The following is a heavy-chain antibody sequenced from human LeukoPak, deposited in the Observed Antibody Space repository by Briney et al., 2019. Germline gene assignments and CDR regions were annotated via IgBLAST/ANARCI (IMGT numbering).Heavy chain of an antibody. V-gene: IGHV3-53*01. Sequence: GGSLRLSCAASGFTVSSNYMSWVRQAPGKGLEWVSVIYSGGSTYYADSVKGRFTISRDNSKNTLYLQMNSLRAEDTAVYYCARVLWFGELKAFDYWGQGTLVTVSS. CDR3: ARVLWFGELKAFDY. CDR1: GFTVSSNY. J-gene: IGHJ4*02. D-gene: IGHD3-10*01. CDR2: IYSGGST.